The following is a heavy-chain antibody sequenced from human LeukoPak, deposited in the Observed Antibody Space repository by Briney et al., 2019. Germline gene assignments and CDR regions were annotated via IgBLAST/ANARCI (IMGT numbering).Heavy chain of an antibody. D-gene: IGHD3-22*01. Sequence: PSETLSLTCTVSGGSISSYYWSWIRQPPGKGLEWIGYIYYSGSTNYNPSLKSRVTISVDTSKNQFSLKLSSVTAADMAVYYCARDLTSGYSLNDAFDIWGQGTMVTVSS. CDR1: GGSISSYY. CDR3: ARDLTSGYSLNDAFDI. J-gene: IGHJ3*02. V-gene: IGHV4-59*01. CDR2: IYYSGST.